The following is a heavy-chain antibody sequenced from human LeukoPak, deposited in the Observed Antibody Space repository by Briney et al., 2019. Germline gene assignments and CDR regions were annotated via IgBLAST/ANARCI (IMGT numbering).Heavy chain of an antibody. V-gene: IGHV1-2*02. CDR3: ARDYYDSSGYYLTDVVGMGASDI. CDR2: INPNSGGT. D-gene: IGHD3-22*01. Sequence: ASVKVSCKASGYTFTGYFIHWVRQAPGQGLEWMGWINPNSGGTNYAQKFQGRVTMTRDTSISTAYMELSRLRSDDTAVYYCARDYYDSSGYYLTDVVGMGASDIWGQGTMVTVSS. CDR1: GYTFTGYF. J-gene: IGHJ3*02.